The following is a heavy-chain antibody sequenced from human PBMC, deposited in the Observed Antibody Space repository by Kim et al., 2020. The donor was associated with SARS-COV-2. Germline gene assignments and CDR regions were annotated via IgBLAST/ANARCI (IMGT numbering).Heavy chain of an antibody. CDR3: ARTPGSYYYDSSGYGTFDY. Sequence: ASVKVSCKASGYTFTSYYMHWVRQAPGQGLEWMGIINPSGGSTSYAQKFQGRVTMTRDTSTSTVYMELSSLRSEDTAVYYCARTPGSYYYDSSGYGTFDYWGQGTLVTVSS. CDR2: INPSGGST. J-gene: IGHJ4*02. D-gene: IGHD3-22*01. V-gene: IGHV1-46*01. CDR1: GYTFTSYY.